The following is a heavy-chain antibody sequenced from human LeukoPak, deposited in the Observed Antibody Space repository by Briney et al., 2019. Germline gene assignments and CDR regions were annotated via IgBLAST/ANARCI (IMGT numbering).Heavy chain of an antibody. D-gene: IGHD6-19*01. J-gene: IGHJ4*02. V-gene: IGHV3-72*01. CDR2: TTNKANSYTT. CDR3: ARSYSSGWYSDF. CDR1: GSTFSDHF. Sequence: GGSLRLSCAASGSTFSDHFMDWVRQAPGKGLEWVGRTTNKANSYTTQYAASAKGRFTISRDDSKNSLYLQMNSLKTEDTAVYYCARSYSSGWYSDFWGQGTLVTVSP.